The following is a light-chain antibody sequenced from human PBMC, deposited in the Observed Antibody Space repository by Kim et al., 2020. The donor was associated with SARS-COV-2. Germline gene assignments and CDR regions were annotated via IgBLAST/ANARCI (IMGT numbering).Light chain of an antibody. Sequence: DIQMTQSPSTLSASVGDRVTITCRDSQNINNWLAWYQQKPGKAPNLLIYKASSLESGVPSKFSGSGSGTEFTLTISSLQPDDFATYYCQQYDSYPLTFGGGTKVDIK. CDR3: QQYDSYPLT. V-gene: IGKV1-5*03. CDR1: QNINNW. CDR2: KAS. J-gene: IGKJ4*01.